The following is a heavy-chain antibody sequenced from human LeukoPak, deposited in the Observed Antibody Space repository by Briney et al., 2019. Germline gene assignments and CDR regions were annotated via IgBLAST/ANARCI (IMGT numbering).Heavy chain of an antibody. V-gene: IGHV1-8*02. CDR3: ARGTYRGYCSSTSCYNNY. CDR1: GGTFSSYA. CDR2: MNPNSGNT. Sequence: ASVKASCKASGGTFSSYAINWVRQATGQGLEWMGWMNPNSGNTGYAQKFQGRVTMTRNTSISTAYMELSSLRSEDTAVYYCARGTYRGYCSSTSCYNNYWGQGILVTVSS. J-gene: IGHJ4*02. D-gene: IGHD2-2*02.